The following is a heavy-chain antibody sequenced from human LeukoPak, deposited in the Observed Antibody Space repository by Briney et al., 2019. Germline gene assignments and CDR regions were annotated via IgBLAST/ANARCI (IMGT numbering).Heavy chain of an antibody. CDR3: ARSRKMYSSGWLPIDY. CDR2: ISARNGKT. Sequence: ASVKVSCKASGYTFTSYGISWVRQAPGQGLEWMGWISARNGKTNYAQKLQGRVTMTTDTSTSTAYMELRSLRSDVTAVYYCARSRKMYSSGWLPIDYWGQGTLVTVSS. D-gene: IGHD6-19*01. CDR1: GYTFTSYG. V-gene: IGHV1-18*01. J-gene: IGHJ4*02.